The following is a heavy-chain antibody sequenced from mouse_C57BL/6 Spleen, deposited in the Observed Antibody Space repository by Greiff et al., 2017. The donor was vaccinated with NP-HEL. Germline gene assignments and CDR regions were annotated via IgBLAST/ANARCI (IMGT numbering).Heavy chain of an antibody. CDR2: INPSTGGT. Sequence: EVQLQQSGPELVKPGASVKISCKASGYSFTGYYINWVRQSPEKSLEWIGEINPSTGGTTYNQKFRAKATLTVDKSSITAYMQLKSLTSEDSAVYYCAIKIYSNSFDYWGQGTTLTVSS. CDR3: AIKIYSNSFDY. V-gene: IGHV1-42*01. J-gene: IGHJ2*01. D-gene: IGHD2-5*01. CDR1: GYSFTGYY.